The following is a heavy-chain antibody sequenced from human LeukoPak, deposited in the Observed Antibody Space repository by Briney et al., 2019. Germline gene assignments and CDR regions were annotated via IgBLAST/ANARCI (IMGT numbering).Heavy chain of an antibody. CDR2: IYTSGST. D-gene: IGHD3-10*01. J-gene: IGHJ4*02. V-gene: IGHV4-61*02. Sequence: SETLSLTCTVSGGSISSGSYYWSWIRQPAGKGLEWIGRIYTSGSTNYNPSLKSRVTISVDTSKNQFSLKLNSVTAADTAVYYCARDLEFDCGSGSLDFWGQGTLVTVSS. CDR1: GGSISSGSYY. CDR3: ARDLEFDCGSGSLDF.